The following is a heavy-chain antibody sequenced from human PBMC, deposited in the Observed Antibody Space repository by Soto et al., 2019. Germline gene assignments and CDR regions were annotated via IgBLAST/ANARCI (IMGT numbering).Heavy chain of an antibody. Sequence: EVQLVQSGAEMKKPGESLKISCQGSGYSFTSYWIGWVRQMPGKGLEWMGVIYPDDSDTRYSPSFQGQVAISADKSLSTAYLQWSSLQASDTAMYYCARVFYHGSGSSIVWGYWGQGTLVTVSS. CDR1: GYSFTSYW. CDR2: IYPDDSDT. J-gene: IGHJ4*02. V-gene: IGHV5-51*03. D-gene: IGHD3-10*01. CDR3: ARVFYHGSGSSIVWGY.